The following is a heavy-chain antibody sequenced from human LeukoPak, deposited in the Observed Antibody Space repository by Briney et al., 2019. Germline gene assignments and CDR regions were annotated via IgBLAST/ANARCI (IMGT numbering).Heavy chain of an antibody. V-gene: IGHV3-23*01. CDR2: ISNSGDRT. Sequence: GGSLRLSCAASGFTFRNSASSWIRQAPGKGLEWVSTISNSGDRTLYADSVKGRFTISRDNSKNTLYLQMNSLRAEDTAVYYCAKGEWYLPNYWGQGTLVTVSS. CDR1: GFTFRNSA. CDR3: AKGEWYLPNY. J-gene: IGHJ4*02. D-gene: IGHD3-3*01.